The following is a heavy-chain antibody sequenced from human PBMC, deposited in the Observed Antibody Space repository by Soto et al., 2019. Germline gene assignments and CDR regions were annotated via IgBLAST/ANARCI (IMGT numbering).Heavy chain of an antibody. V-gene: IGHV4-4*02. CDR2: IYHSGST. CDR3: ARDVPYSYGYRVFDY. J-gene: IGHJ4*02. Sequence: QVQLQESGPGLVKPSGTLSLTCAVSGGSISSSNWWSWVRQPPGKGLEWIGEIYHSGSTNYNPSLKSRATISVDKSKNQFSLKLSSVTAADAAVYYCARDVPYSYGYRVFDYWGQGTLVTVSS. CDR1: GGSISSSNW. D-gene: IGHD5-18*01.